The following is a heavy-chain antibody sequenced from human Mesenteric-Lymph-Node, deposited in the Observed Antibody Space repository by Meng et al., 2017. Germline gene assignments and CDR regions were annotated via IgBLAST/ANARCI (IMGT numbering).Heavy chain of an antibody. CDR3: ARDMKLKDTAMVNPWFDP. V-gene: IGHV4-61*02. D-gene: IGHD5-18*01. CDR2: IYTSGST. CDR1: GGSISSGSYY. J-gene: IGHJ5*02. Sequence: SETLSLTCTVSGGSISSGSYYWSWIRQPAGKGLEWIGRIYTSGSTNFNPSLKSRVTISVDTSKNQFSLKLSSVTAADTAVYYCARDMKLKDTAMVNPWFDPWGQGTLVTVSS.